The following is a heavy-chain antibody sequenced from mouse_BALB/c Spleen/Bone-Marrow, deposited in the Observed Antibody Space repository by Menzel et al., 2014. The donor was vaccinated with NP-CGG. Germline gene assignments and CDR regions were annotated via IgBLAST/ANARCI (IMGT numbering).Heavy chain of an antibody. J-gene: IGHJ2*01. CDR2: INSNGGST. CDR1: GLTFSSYG. D-gene: IGHD1-1*01. CDR3: ARDYYGSSDY. Sequence: EVKLMESGGGLVQPGGSLKLSCAASGLTFSSYGMSWVRQTPDKRLELVATINSNGGSTYYPDSVKGRFTISRDNAKNTLYLQMSSLKSEDTAMCYCARDYYGSSDYWGQGTTLTVSS. V-gene: IGHV5-6-3*01.